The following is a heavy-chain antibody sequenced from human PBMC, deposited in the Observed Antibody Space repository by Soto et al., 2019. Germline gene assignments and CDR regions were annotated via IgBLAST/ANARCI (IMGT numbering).Heavy chain of an antibody. V-gene: IGHV1-2*04. D-gene: IGHD4-4*01. Sequence: ASVKVSCKASGYTFTGYYMHWVRQAPGQGLEWMGWINPNSGGTNYAQKFQGWVTMTRDTSISTAYMELSRLRSDDTAVYYCARVIGVTTVTTLDYWGQGTLVTVSS. CDR2: INPNSGGT. CDR1: GYTFTGYY. J-gene: IGHJ4*02. CDR3: ARVIGVTTVTTLDY.